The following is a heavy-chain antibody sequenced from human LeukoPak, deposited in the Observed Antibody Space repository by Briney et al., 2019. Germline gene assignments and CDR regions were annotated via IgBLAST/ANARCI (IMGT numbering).Heavy chain of an antibody. CDR2: VSYSGTT. V-gene: IGHV4-39*02. CDR1: GGSIRSNGYF. J-gene: IGHJ4*02. Sequence: PSETLSLTCTISGGSIRSNGYFWSWIRQPPGKGLEWIATVSYSGTTYYNPSLKSRVTMSVDTSTNHFSLKLSSVTAADTAVYYCARYSFPVGRHFDYWGQGTLVTVSS. D-gene: IGHD1-26*01. CDR3: ARYSFPVGRHFDY.